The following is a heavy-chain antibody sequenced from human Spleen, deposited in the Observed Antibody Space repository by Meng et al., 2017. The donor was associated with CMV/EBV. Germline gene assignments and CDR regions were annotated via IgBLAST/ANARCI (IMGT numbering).Heavy chain of an antibody. V-gene: IGHV4-38-2*02. CDR3: ARDLS. CDR1: GYSINSGYY. CDR2: IYRSGSS. J-gene: IGHJ5*02. D-gene: IGHD3-16*01. Sequence: SETLSLTCIVSGYSINSGYYWGWIRQPPGKGLEWIGHIYRSGSSYYNPSLKSRVTISVDTSKNQFSLKLSSVTAADTAVYYCARDLSWGQGTLVTVSS.